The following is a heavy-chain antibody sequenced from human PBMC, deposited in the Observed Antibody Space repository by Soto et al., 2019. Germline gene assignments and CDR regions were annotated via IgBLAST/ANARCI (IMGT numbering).Heavy chain of an antibody. D-gene: IGHD2-15*01. V-gene: IGHV3-23*01. J-gene: IGHJ4*02. CDR1: GFTFSSYA. CDR3: AKDTGCSGGSCYSGY. Sequence: GGSLRLSCAASGFTFSSYAMSWVRQAPGKGLEWVSAISGSGGSTYYADSVKGRFTISRDNSKNTLYLQMNSLRAEDTAVYYCAKDTGCSGGSCYSGYWGQGTLVTVSS. CDR2: ISGSGGST.